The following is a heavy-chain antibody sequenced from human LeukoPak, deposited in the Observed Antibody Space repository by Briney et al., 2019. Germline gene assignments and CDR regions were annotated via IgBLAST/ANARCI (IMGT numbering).Heavy chain of an antibody. Sequence: SETLSLTCTVSGDSITGYYWGWIRQPPGKGLEWIGNIYYTGNTYYNASLKSRVTISVDTSKNQFSLKLSSVTAADTAVYYCARRGGWYYNDYWGQGTLVTVSS. CDR2: IYYTGNT. J-gene: IGHJ4*02. V-gene: IGHV4-39*07. CDR3: ARRGGWYYNDY. D-gene: IGHD6-19*01. CDR1: GDSITGYY.